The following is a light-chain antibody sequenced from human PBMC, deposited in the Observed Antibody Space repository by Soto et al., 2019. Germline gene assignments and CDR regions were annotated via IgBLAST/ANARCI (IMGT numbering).Light chain of an antibody. V-gene: IGKV1-12*01. CDR3: QQANDFPLT. J-gene: IGKJ4*01. CDR2: AAS. CDR1: REITSW. Sequence: DIQVTQSPSSVSASVGDRVTITCRASREITSWLSWYQQKPGKAPKLLIYAASTLQSGVPSRFSGGGSGTDFTLTINSLQPEDSATYYCQQANDFPLTFGGGTKVEI.